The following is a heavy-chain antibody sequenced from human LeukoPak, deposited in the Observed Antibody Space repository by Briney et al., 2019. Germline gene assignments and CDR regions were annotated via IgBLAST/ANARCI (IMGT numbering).Heavy chain of an antibody. CDR1: GFTFSSYA. Sequence: GGSLRLSCAASGFTFSSYAMTWVRQAPGKGLEWVSGLSVSGSTTYYAASVKGRFTISRDNSKNTLYLQMNILRAEDTAVYYCARSNEHIAVAGIGWFDPWGQGTLVTVSS. CDR2: LSVSGSTT. D-gene: IGHD6-19*01. CDR3: ARSNEHIAVAGIGWFDP. V-gene: IGHV3-23*01. J-gene: IGHJ5*02.